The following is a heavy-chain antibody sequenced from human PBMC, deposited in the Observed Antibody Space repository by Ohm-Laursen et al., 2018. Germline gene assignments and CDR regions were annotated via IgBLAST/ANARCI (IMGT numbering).Heavy chain of an antibody. V-gene: IGHV3-7*01. CDR1: GFTLGSHW. CDR2: IKQDGSEK. D-gene: IGHD6-13*01. Sequence: SLRLSCAASGFTLGSHWMSWVRQAPGKGLEWVANIKQDGSEKKYVDSVKGRFTISRDNAKNSLYLQMNSLRAEDTAVYYCARTAAPAWGSDYWGQGTLVTVSS. J-gene: IGHJ4*02. CDR3: ARTAAPAWGSDY.